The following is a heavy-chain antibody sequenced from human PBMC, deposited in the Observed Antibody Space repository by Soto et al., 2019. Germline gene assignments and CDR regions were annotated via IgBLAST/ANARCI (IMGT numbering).Heavy chain of an antibody. D-gene: IGHD3-22*01. CDR2: ISGSGGST. J-gene: IGHJ4*02. V-gene: IGHV3-23*01. CDR3: AKDWDFYDSSGESDY. Sequence: GGSLRLSCAASGFTFSSYAMSWVRQAPGKGLEWVSAISGSGGSTYYADSVKGRFTISRDNSKNTLYLQMNSLRAEDTAVYYRAKDWDFYDSSGESDYWGQGTLVTVSS. CDR1: GFTFSSYA.